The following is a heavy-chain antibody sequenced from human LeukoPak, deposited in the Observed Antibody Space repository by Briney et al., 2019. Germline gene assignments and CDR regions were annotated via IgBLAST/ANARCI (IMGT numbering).Heavy chain of an antibody. CDR2: IIPIFGTA. CDR3: ARADYYGSGSYYNPIDY. CDR1: GGTFSSYA. V-gene: IGHV1-69*13. D-gene: IGHD3-10*01. J-gene: IGHJ4*02. Sequence: SVKVSCKASGGTFSSYAISWVRQAPGQGLEWMGGIIPIFGTANYAQKFQGRVTITADESTSTAYTELSSLRSEDTAVYYCARADYYGSGSYYNPIDYWGQGTLVTVSS.